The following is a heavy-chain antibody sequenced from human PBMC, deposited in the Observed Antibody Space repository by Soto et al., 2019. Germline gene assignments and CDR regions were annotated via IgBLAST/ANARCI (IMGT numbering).Heavy chain of an antibody. CDR2: IIPIFGTA. D-gene: IGHD3-22*01. CDR3: ASSSHYDSSGYSGDWYFDL. CDR1: GGTFSSYA. Sequence: QVQLVQSGAEVKKPGSSVKVSCKASGGTFSSYAISWVRQAPGQGLEWMGGIIPIFGTANYAQKFQGRVTITAAESTSTAYMELSSLRSEDTAVYYCASSSHYDSSGYSGDWYFDLWGRGTLVTVSS. V-gene: IGHV1-69*12. J-gene: IGHJ2*01.